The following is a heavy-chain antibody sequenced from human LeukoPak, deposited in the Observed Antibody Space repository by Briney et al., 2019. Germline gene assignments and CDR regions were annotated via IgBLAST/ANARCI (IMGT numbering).Heavy chain of an antibody. J-gene: IGHJ6*04. V-gene: IGHV1-69*06. D-gene: IGHD5-18*01. CDR3: ARDRGYSYAEGYYYYGMDV. Sequence: GASVKVSCKASGGTFSSYAISWVRQAPGQGLEWMGGIIPIFGTANYAQKFQGRVTITADKSTSTAYMELSSLRSEDTAVYYCARDRGYSYAEGYYYYGMDVWGKGTMVTVSS. CDR1: GGTFSSYA. CDR2: IIPIFGTA.